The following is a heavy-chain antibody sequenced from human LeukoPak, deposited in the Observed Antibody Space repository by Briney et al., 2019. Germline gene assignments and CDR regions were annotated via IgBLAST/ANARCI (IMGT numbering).Heavy chain of an antibody. J-gene: IGHJ4*02. V-gene: IGHV3-30*03. CDR1: GFTFSSYG. Sequence: GGSLRLSCAASGFTFSSYGMSWVRQAPDKGLEWVAVISYDGSNKYYADSVKGRFTISRDNAKNLLYLQMNSLRAEDTAVYYCAREKLDTRGYVDYWGQGTLVTVSS. CDR3: AREKLDTRGYVDY. D-gene: IGHD3-22*01. CDR2: ISYDGSNK.